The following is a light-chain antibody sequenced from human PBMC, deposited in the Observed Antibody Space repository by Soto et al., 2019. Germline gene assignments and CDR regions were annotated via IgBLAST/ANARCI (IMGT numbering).Light chain of an antibody. V-gene: IGKV3-11*01. J-gene: IGKJ3*01. CDR3: QQRSRGGT. Sequence: EVVLTQSPATLSLSPGERATLSCRASQSVSTYLAWYQQKPGQAPRLLISDASNRATGIPARFSGSGSGTDFTLIISSLEPEDFAVYYCQQRSRGGTFGPGTKVD. CDR2: DAS. CDR1: QSVSTY.